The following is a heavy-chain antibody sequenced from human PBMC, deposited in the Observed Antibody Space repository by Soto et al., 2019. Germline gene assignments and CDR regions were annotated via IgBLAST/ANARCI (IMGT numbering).Heavy chain of an antibody. CDR2: ITATGDRT. CDR3: ATMNGYFEY. CDR1: GFRFSSYS. D-gene: IGHD3-22*01. V-gene: IGHV3-23*01. J-gene: IGHJ4*02. Sequence: GGSLRLSCADSGFRFSSYSISWVRQTPGKGLEWVAAITATGDRTYYADSVAGRFTISRDNSKKTHYLQMTSLRAEDTAMYYCATMNGYFEYWGQGTPVTVSS.